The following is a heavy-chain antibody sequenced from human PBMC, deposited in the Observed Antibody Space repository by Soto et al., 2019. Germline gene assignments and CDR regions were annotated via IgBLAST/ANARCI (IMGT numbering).Heavy chain of an antibody. J-gene: IGHJ6*03. CDR3: AKGLLDYYYYYYMDV. CDR2: ISGSGGST. V-gene: IGHV3-23*01. Sequence: GGSLRLSCAASGFTFSSYAMSWVRQAPGKGLEWVSAISGSGGSTYYADSVKGRFTISRDNSKNTLYLQMNSLRAEDTAVYYCAKGLLDYYYYYYMDVWGKGTTVTVSS. D-gene: IGHD2-21*01. CDR1: GFTFSSYA.